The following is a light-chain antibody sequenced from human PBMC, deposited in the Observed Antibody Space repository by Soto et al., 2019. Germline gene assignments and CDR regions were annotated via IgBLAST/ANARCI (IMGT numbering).Light chain of an antibody. Sequence: QSVLTQPRSVSGSPGQSVTISCTGTSGDVGAYDRVSWYQHHPTKAPKLIIYDVTNRPSGVPYRFSGSKSGSTASLTISGLQAEDEADYYCCSLAGGSSWVFGGGTKLTVL. CDR2: DVT. CDR1: SGDVGAYDR. J-gene: IGLJ3*02. CDR3: CSLAGGSSWV. V-gene: IGLV2-11*01.